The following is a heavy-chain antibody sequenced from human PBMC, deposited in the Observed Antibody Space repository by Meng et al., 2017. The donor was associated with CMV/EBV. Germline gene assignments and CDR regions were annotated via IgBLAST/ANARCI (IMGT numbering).Heavy chain of an antibody. D-gene: IGHD6-13*01. CDR2: MSATGGNT. CDR3: AKTGGTSWYGDFYFES. V-gene: IGHV3-23*01. J-gene: IGHJ4*02. CDR1: GFTLTKDA. Sequence: GFTLTKDAMGWVRQAPGKGLEWVSGMSATGGNTYYADSVKGRFTISRDNSKNTLYLEMNSLGVDDTALYYCAKTGGTSWYGDFYFESWGQGTLVTVSS.